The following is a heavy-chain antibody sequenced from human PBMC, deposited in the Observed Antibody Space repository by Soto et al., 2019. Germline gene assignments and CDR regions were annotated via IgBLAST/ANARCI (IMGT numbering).Heavy chain of an antibody. CDR3: ARGLISGSHYSGGWYYFDS. V-gene: IGHV4-34*01. D-gene: IGHD1-26*01. J-gene: IGHJ4*02. Sequence: SETLSLTCDVYGGSFSDYIWTWIRQTPGKGLQWIGQINHSGSANYNPSLKNRVTISVHTSSSQFSLELSSVTAADTAVYYCARGLISGSHYSGGWYYFDSWGQGTQVT. CDR2: INHSGSA. CDR1: GGSFSDYI.